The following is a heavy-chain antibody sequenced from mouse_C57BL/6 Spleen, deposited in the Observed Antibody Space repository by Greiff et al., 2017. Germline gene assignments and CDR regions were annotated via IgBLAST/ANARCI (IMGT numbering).Heavy chain of an antibody. CDR1: GYTFTSYW. CDR3: TRWSGTDYAMDY. Sequence: VQLQQSGTVLARPGASVKMSCKTSGYTFTSYWMHWVKQRPGQGLEWIGAIYPGNSDTSYNQKFKGKAKLTAVTSASTAYMELSSLTNEDSAVXYCTRWSGTDYAMDYWGQGTSVTVSS. J-gene: IGHJ4*01. V-gene: IGHV1-5*01. CDR2: IYPGNSDT. D-gene: IGHD1-1*01.